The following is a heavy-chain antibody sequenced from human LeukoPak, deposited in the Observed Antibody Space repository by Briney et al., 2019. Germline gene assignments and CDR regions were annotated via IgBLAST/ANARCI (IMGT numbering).Heavy chain of an antibody. Sequence: GVTLRLSCAASGFTFSIYAMHWVREPPGKGLEWGAVISYDGSNKYYADSVKGRFTISRDNSKNTLYLQMNSLRAEDTAVYYCARADYDSSGSLDYWGQGTLVTVSS. V-gene: IGHV3-30*04. CDR2: ISYDGSNK. CDR3: ARADYDSSGSLDY. J-gene: IGHJ4*02. CDR1: GFTFSIYA. D-gene: IGHD3-22*01.